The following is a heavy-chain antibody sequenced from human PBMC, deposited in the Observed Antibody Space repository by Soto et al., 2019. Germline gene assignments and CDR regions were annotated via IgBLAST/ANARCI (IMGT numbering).Heavy chain of an antibody. V-gene: IGHV1-18*04. CDR2: ISAYNGNT. D-gene: IGHD3-3*01. Sequence: GASVKVSCKASGYTFTSYGISWVRQAPGQGLEWMGWISAYNGNTNYAQKLQGRVTMTTDTSTSTAYMELRSLRSDDTAVYYCARDRDYDFWSPFPPYYYYGMDVWGQGTTVTVSS. CDR1: GYTFTSYG. J-gene: IGHJ6*02. CDR3: ARDRDYDFWSPFPPYYYYGMDV.